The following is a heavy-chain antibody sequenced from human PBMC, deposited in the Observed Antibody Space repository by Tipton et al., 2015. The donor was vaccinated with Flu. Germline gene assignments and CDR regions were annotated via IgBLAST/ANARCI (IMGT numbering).Heavy chain of an antibody. V-gene: IGHV4-61*02. CDR2: IYNTGSA. Sequence: TLSLTCTVSGDSMSSGNFYWSWIRQPAGKGLEWIGRIYNTGSARHNPSLQSRLTISVETSKNQFSLNLCSVTAADTAVYYCARGSWAGNSYYLDYWGQGTLVTVSS. CDR3: ARGSWAGNSYYLDY. CDR1: GDSMSSGNFY. J-gene: IGHJ4*02. D-gene: IGHD4-23*01.